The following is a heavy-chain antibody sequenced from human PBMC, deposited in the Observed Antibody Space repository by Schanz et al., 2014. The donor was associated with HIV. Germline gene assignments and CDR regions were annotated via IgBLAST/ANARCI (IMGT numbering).Heavy chain of an antibody. CDR1: GHIFTGYL. V-gene: IGHV1-2*02. CDR2: INPNSGAT. J-gene: IGHJ6*02. Sequence: QVQLVQSGAEVKEPGASVKVSCTPYGHIFTGYLMHWVRQAPGQGLEWMGWINPNSGATDSAQKFQGRVTMTRDTSISTAFMELSSLRSDDTAVYYCARDTNFVLDVWGQGTTVTVSS. D-gene: IGHD2-8*01. CDR3: ARDTNFVLDV.